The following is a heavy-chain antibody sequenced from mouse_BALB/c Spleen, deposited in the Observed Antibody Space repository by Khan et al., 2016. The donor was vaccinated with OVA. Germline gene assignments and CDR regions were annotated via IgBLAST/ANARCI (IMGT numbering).Heavy chain of an antibody. V-gene: IGHV1-77*01. CDR1: GYTFTDYV. D-gene: IGHD2-1*01. J-gene: IGHJ4*01. CDR3: ATIFYGNSYAMDY. Sequence: QVQLKESGPELVKPGASVKMSCKASGYTFTDYVISWVKQRTGQGLEWIGEIYPGSGSIYYNEKFKGKATLTADTSYNTAYMQLRSLTSEDSAVFCCATIFYGNSYAMDYWGQGTSVTVSS. CDR2: IYPGSGSI.